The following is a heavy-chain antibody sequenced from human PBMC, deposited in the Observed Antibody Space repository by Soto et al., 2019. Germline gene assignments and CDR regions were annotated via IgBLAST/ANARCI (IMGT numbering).Heavy chain of an antibody. Sequence: QVTLKESGPVLVKPTETLTLTCTVSGFSLSNARMGVSWIRQPPGKALEWLAHIFSSDEKSYTTSLKSRLNISKDPSKSQVVLTMTNMDPADTATYYCARIXXSVVVLPTDIWRWFDPWGQGTLVTVSS. CDR1: GFSLSNARMG. D-gene: IGHD2-2*01. CDR2: IFSSDEK. J-gene: IGHJ5*02. CDR3: ARIXXSVVVLPTDIWRWFDP. V-gene: IGHV2-26*01.